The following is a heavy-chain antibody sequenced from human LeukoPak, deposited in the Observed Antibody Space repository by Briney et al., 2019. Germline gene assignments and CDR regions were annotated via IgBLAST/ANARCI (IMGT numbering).Heavy chain of an antibody. Sequence: ASVKVSCKASGYTFTDFYMHWVRQAPGQGLEWMGRINPNSGDTDFAQKFQGRVTMTRDTSINTAYMDLSRLRSDDTAVYYCVYKYCDGGTCYFDSWGQGTLVTVSS. CDR2: INPNSGDT. D-gene: IGHD2-21*01. J-gene: IGHJ4*02. V-gene: IGHV1-2*06. CDR3: VYKYCDGGTCYFDS. CDR1: GYTFTDFY.